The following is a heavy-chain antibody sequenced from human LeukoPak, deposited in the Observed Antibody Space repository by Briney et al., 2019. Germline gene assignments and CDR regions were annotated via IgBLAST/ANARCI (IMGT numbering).Heavy chain of an antibody. V-gene: IGHV4-34*01. CDR2: ITHSGST. J-gene: IGHJ4*02. CDR3: ARGARAIAVAGL. CDR1: GGSFGGYY. Sequence: SETLSLTSAVDGGSFGGYYWTWIRQPPGKGLEWIGEITHSGSTNYNPSLRSRVTISVDTSKNQFSLKLSSVTAADTAVYYCARGARAIAVAGLWGQGTLVTVSS. D-gene: IGHD6-19*01.